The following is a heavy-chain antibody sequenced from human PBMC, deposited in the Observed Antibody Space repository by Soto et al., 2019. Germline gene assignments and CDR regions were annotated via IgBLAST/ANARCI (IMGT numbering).Heavy chain of an antibody. CDR3: ARDYSSSWYRYYYYGMDV. Sequence: GGSLRLSCAASGFTFSSYAMHWVRQAPGKGLEWVAVISYDGSNKYYADSVKGRFTISRDNSKNTLYLQMNSLRAEDTAVYYCARDYSSSWYRYYYYGMDVWGQGTTVTVS. V-gene: IGHV3-30-3*01. CDR2: ISYDGSNK. D-gene: IGHD6-13*01. CDR1: GFTFSSYA. J-gene: IGHJ6*02.